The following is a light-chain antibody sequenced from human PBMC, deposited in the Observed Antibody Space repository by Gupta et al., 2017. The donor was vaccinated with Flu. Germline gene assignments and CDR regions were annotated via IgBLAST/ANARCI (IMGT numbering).Light chain of an antibody. CDR1: NLGSKS. Sequence: SYVLTQPPSVSVAPGQTARITCGGNNLGSKSVHWYQQKPGQAPVLVVYDDSDRPPGIPGRFSGSNSGNTATLTISRVEAGDEADYDCQVWDSSSDHVVFGGGTKLTVL. CDR2: DDS. CDR3: QVWDSSSDHVV. J-gene: IGLJ2*01. V-gene: IGLV3-21*02.